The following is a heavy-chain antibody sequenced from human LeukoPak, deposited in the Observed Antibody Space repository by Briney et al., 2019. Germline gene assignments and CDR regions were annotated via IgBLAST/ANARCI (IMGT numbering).Heavy chain of an antibody. J-gene: IGHJ2*01. CDR1: GYSFTSDW. Sequence: GESLKISCKGSGYSFTSDWIGWVRQMPGKGLEWMGTIYPGDSDTRYSPSFEGQVTISADKSISTAYLQWSSLKASDTAMYYCARFRGSGYYTSRYFDLWGRGILVTVSS. CDR3: ARFRGSGYYTSRYFDL. V-gene: IGHV5-51*01. D-gene: IGHD3-22*01. CDR2: IYPGDSDT.